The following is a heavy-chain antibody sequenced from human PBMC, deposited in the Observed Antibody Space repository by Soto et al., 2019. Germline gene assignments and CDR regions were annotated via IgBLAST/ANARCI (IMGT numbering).Heavy chain of an antibody. V-gene: IGHV5-10-1*01. CDR3: ARLVPAHHYYYYATDV. Sequence: GESLKSSCKGSGYSFTSYWISWVRQMPGKGLEWMGRIDPSDSYTNYSPSFQGHVTISADKSVSTAYLQWSSLKASDTAMYYCARLVPAHHYYYYATDVSGQGTKFTLSS. CDR2: IDPSDSYT. J-gene: IGHJ6*02. D-gene: IGHD2-2*01. CDR1: GYSFTSYW.